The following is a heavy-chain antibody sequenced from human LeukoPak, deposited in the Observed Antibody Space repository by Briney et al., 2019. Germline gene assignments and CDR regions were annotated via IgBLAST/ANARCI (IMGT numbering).Heavy chain of an antibody. D-gene: IGHD4-23*01. Sequence: ASVKVSCKASGYFFTGYYIHWVRQAPGQGLEWMGWINPNSGGTKYAQKFQGRLTMTRDTSISTANMELSRLRSDDTAVYYCARERTTVVTLDYYYGMDVWGQGTTVTVSS. CDR2: INPNSGGT. V-gene: IGHV1-2*02. CDR3: ARERTTVVTLDYYYGMDV. J-gene: IGHJ6*02. CDR1: GYFFTGYY.